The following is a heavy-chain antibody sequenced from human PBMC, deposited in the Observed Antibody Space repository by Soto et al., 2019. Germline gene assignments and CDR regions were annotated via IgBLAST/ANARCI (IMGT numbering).Heavy chain of an antibody. D-gene: IGHD1-26*01. CDR2: IYSGGST. CDR1: GFTVSSDY. V-gene: IGHV3-66*01. J-gene: IGHJ6*02. Sequence: EVQLVESGGGLVQPGGSLRLSCAASGFTVSSDYMSWVRQAPGKGLEWVSVIYSGGSTYYADSVKGRFTISRDNSKNMLYLQMNSLRAEDTAVYYCARDPGDRNGMSVWGQGTTVTVSS. CDR3: ARDPGDRNGMSV.